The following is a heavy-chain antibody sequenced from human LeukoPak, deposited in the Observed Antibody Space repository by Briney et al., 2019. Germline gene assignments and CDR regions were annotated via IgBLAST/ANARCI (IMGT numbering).Heavy chain of an antibody. D-gene: IGHD3-10*01. V-gene: IGHV3-73*01. CDR3: TSYGSGSYYSYYGMDV. J-gene: IGHJ6*02. CDR1: GFTFSGSA. CDR2: IRSKANSYAT. Sequence: GGSLRLSCAASGFTFSGSAMHWVRQASGKGLEWVGRIRSKANSYATAYAASVKGRFTISSDDSKNTAYLQMNSLKTEDTAVYYCTSYGSGSYYSYYGMDVWGQGTTVTVSS.